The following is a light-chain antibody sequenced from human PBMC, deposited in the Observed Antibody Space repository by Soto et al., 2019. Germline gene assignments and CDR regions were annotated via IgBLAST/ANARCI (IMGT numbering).Light chain of an antibody. Sequence: SYELTQPPSVSGAPGQTATVTCGGNNVGSKSVHWYQQKPGQAPVLVVYDDSDRPSGIPERFSGSNSGNTATLTISRVEAGDEADYYCQVWDTTSDQGVFGTGTKVTVL. CDR2: DDS. V-gene: IGLV3-21*02. CDR1: NVGSKS. CDR3: QVWDTTSDQGV. J-gene: IGLJ1*01.